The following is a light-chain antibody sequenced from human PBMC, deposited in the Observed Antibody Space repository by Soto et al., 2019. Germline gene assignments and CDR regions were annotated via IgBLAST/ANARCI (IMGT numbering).Light chain of an antibody. J-gene: IGLJ1*01. CDR3: CSYAGSLTFDV. V-gene: IGLV2-23*03. CDR2: EGS. Sequence: QSALTQPASMSGSPGQSITISCTGASDVGSYNLVSWYQQYPGKAPKLIIYEGSQRPSGVSNRFSGSKSGDTASLTISGLQAEDEADYSCCSYAGSLTFDVFGTGTKVTVL. CDR1: SDVGSYNL.